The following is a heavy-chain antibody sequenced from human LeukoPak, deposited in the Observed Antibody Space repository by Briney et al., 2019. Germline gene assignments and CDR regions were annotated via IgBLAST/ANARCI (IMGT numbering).Heavy chain of an antibody. V-gene: IGHV1-2*02. D-gene: IGHD6-19*01. CDR1: GYTFTGYY. Sequence: ASVKVSCKASGYTFTGYYMHWVRQAPGQGLEWMGWINPNSGGTNYAQKFQGRVTMTRDTSISTAYMELSRLRSDDTAVHYCARECKVGSGQDRTEDFDYWGQGTLVTVSS. J-gene: IGHJ4*02. CDR3: ARECKVGSGQDRTEDFDY. CDR2: INPNSGGT.